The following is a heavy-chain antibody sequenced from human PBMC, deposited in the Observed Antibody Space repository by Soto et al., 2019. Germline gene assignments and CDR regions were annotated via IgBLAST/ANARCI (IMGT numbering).Heavy chain of an antibody. J-gene: IGHJ6*02. CDR3: ARADYDFWSGRDYYGMDV. V-gene: IGHV4-34*01. CDR2: INHSGSA. Sequence: KSSETLSLTCAVYGGSFSGYYWSWIRQPPGKGLEWIGEINHSGSANHNPSLKSRVTISVDTSKNQFSLKLSSVTAADTAVYYCARADYDFWSGRDYYGMDVWGQGTTVTVSS. CDR1: GGSFSGYY. D-gene: IGHD3-3*01.